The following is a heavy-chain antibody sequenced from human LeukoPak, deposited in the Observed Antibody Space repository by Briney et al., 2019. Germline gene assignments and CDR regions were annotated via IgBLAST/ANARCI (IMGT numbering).Heavy chain of an antibody. J-gene: IGHJ3*02. CDR3: ARSPDSSGYWDAFDI. CDR2: ISYSGSA. V-gene: IGHV4-59*08. CDR1: GGSISGYY. D-gene: IGHD3-22*01. Sequence: SETLSLTCTVSGGSISGYYWSWIRQPPGKGLEWIGYISYSGSADYNPSLKSRVTISVDTSKTKFSLKLTSVTAADTAVYYCARSPDSSGYWDAFDIWGQGTMVTVSS.